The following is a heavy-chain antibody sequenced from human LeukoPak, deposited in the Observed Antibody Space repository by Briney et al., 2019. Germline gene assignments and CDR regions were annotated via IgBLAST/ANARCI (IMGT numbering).Heavy chain of an antibody. D-gene: IGHD6-13*01. Sequence: GASVKVSCKASGGTFSSYAISWVRQAPGQGLEWMGGIIPIFGTANYAQKFQGRVTITADESTSTAYIELSSLRSEDTAVYYCARRAAAEYYFDYWGQGTLVTVSS. J-gene: IGHJ4*02. V-gene: IGHV1-69*01. CDR3: ARRAAAEYYFDY. CDR2: IIPIFGTA. CDR1: GGTFSSYA.